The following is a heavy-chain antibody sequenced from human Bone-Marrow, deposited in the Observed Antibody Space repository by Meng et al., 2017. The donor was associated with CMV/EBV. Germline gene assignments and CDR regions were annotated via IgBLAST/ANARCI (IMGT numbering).Heavy chain of an antibody. Sequence: GGSLRLSCAASGFTFRTYWMSWVRQAPGKGLEWVANIKQDGSEKYYVDSVEGRFTVSRDNAKNSLYFQMNSLRAEDTAVYYCARAGGTYETLYGMDVWVQGTTVTVPS. CDR2: IKQDGSEK. V-gene: IGHV3-7*01. CDR3: ARAGGTYETLYGMDV. CDR1: GFTFRTYW. D-gene: IGHD3-16*01. J-gene: IGHJ6*02.